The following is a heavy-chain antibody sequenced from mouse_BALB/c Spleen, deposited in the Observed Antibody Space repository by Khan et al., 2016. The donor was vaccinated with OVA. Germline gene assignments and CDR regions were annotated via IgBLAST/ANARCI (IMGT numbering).Heavy chain of an antibody. CDR1: GYTFANYG. Sequence: QIQLVQSGPELKKPGETVKISCKASGYTFANYGMNWVKQAPGKGLQWMGWINTYTGEPTSADDFKGRFAFSLETSASTAYLQINNLKNEDTATYFCARSNGNYWFAYWGQGTLVTVSA. D-gene: IGHD2-1*01. CDR3: ARSNGNYWFAY. CDR2: INTYTGEP. V-gene: IGHV9-3-1*01. J-gene: IGHJ3*01.